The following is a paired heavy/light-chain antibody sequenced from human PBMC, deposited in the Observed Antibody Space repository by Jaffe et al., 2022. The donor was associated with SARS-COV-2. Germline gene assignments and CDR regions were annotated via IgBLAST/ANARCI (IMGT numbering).Light chain of an antibody. Sequence: QSALTQPPSVSGSLGQSVTISCTGSSGDVGSYNRVSWYQQPPGAAPKLLIYEVTNRPSGVPDRFSGSKSGNTASLTISGLQAEDEADYYCFSYAGSYTMVFGGGTKLTVL. CDR1: SGDVGSYNR. CDR2: EVT. V-gene: IGLV2-18*02. J-gene: IGLJ2*01. CDR3: FSYAGSYTMV.
Heavy chain of an antibody. CDR1: GFTFSPYW. J-gene: IGHJ6*02. V-gene: IGHV3-74*01. CDR3: ARESFYALDV. Sequence: EAQLVESGGGSVQPGGSLRLSCAASGFTFSPYWMLWVRQAPGKGLVWVSRMNGDGSTISYADSVKGRFTISRDNAKNTLYLQMSSLRVDDTAAYYCARESFYALDVWGQGTTVTVSS. CDR2: MNGDGSTI.